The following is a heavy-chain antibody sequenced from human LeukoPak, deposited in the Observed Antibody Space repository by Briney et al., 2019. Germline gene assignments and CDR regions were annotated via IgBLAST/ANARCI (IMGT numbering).Heavy chain of an antibody. CDR2: ISAYNGNT. J-gene: IGHJ3*02. D-gene: IGHD3-22*01. V-gene: IGHV1-18*01. CDR1: GYTFTSYD. Sequence: ASVKVSCKASGYTFTSYDINWVRQATGQGLEWMGWISAYNGNTNYAQKLQGRVTMTTDTSTSTAYMELRSLRSDDTAVYYCARNADYYDSSGYYLTDAFDIWGQGTMVTVSS. CDR3: ARNADYYDSSGYYLTDAFDI.